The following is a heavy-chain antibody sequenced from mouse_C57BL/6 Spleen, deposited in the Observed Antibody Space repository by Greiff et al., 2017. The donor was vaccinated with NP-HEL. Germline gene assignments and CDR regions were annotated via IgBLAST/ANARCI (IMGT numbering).Heavy chain of an antibody. CDR1: GFSLTSYG. V-gene: IGHV2-2*01. Sequence: QVQLQQSGPGLVQPSQSLSITCTVSGFSLTSYGVHWVRQSPGKGLEWLGVIWSGGSTDYNAAFISRLSISKDNSKSQVFFKINSLQADDTAIYYCARGGMDYGTLYAMDYWGQGTSVTVSS. J-gene: IGHJ4*01. CDR2: IWSGGST. CDR3: ARGGMDYGTLYAMDY. D-gene: IGHD1-1*01.